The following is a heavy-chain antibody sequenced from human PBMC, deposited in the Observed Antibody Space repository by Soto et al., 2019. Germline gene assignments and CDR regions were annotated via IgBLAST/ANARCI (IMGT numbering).Heavy chain of an antibody. CDR3: ARRGLDSSGNDY. D-gene: IGHD6-19*01. Sequence: ESLNISSKGSGYSFTSYWISCVLQMPGKGLEWMGRIDPSDSYTNYSPSFQGHVTISADKSISTAYLQWSSLKASDTAMYYCARRGLDSSGNDYWGQGTLVTVSS. J-gene: IGHJ4*02. CDR2: IDPSDSYT. CDR1: GYSFTSYW. V-gene: IGHV5-10-1*01.